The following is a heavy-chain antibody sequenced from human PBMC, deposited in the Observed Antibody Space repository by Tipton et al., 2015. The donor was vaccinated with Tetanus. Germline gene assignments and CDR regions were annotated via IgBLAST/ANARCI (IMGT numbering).Heavy chain of an antibody. CDR1: GFTVSSNY. D-gene: IGHD5-24*01. J-gene: IGHJ4*02. CDR3: ARVGWLQPDFDY. Sequence: SLRLSCAASGFTVSSNYMSWVRQAPGKGLERVSVIYSGGSTYYADSVKGRFTISRDNSKNTLYLQMNSLRAEDTAVYYCARVGWLQPDFDYWGQGTLVTVSS. V-gene: IGHV3-66*01. CDR2: IYSGGST.